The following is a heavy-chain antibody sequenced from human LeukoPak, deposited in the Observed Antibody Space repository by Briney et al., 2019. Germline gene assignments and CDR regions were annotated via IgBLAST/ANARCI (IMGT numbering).Heavy chain of an antibody. V-gene: IGHV4-59*08. D-gene: IGHD3-22*01. J-gene: IGHJ5*02. CDR1: GGSISSYY. CDR3: ARQTGYDSSGYRWAFDP. CDR2: IYYSGST. Sequence: SETLSLTCTVSGGSISSYYWSWIRQSPGKGLEWIGYIYYSGSTNYNPSLKSRITISIDTSKNQFSLKLSSVTAADTAVYYCARQTGYDSSGYRWAFDPWGQGTLVTVSS.